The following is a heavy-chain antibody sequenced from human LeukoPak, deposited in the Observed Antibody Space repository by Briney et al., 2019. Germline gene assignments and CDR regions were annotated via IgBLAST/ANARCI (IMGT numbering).Heavy chain of an antibody. J-gene: IGHJ4*02. V-gene: IGHV1-2*04. CDR1: GYTFTGYY. CDR2: INPNGGGT. CDR3: AKDDSPQQAGTPPVDLDY. D-gene: IGHD6-13*01. Sequence: ASVKVSCKASGYTFTGYYMHWVRQAPGQGLEWMGWINPNGGGTHYARKFQGWVTMTRDTSINTVHMELSSLRSDGTAVYYCAKDDSPQQAGTPPVDLDYWGQGTLVTVSS.